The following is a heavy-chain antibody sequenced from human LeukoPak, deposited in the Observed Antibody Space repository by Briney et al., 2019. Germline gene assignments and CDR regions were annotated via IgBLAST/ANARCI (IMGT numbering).Heavy chain of an antibody. CDR3: ARDYRKIAARREFDY. Sequence: TGGSLRLSCAASGFTFSSYSMNWVRQAPGKGLEWASSISSSSSYIYYADSVKGRFTISRDNAKNSLYLQMNSLRAEDTAVYYCARDYRKIAARREFDYWGQGTLVTVSS. V-gene: IGHV3-21*01. D-gene: IGHD6-6*01. CDR1: GFTFSSYS. CDR2: ISSSSSYI. J-gene: IGHJ4*02.